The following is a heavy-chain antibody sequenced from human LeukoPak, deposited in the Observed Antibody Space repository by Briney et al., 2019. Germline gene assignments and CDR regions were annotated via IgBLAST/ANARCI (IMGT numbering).Heavy chain of an antibody. J-gene: IGHJ4*02. CDR1: GFSFSNHW. D-gene: IGHD1-26*01. CDR3: ARDGTFRLDY. Sequence: GGSLRLSGAASGFSFSNHWMTWVRQAPGKGLEWVANIKQDGSDKNHVDSVKGRFTISRDNAKNTLDLQMSSLRAEDTALYYCARDGTFRLDYWGQGTLVSVSS. V-gene: IGHV3-7*05. CDR2: IKQDGSDK.